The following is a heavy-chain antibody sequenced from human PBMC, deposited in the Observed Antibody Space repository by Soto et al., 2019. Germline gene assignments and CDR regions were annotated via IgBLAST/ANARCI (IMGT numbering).Heavy chain of an antibody. CDR3: ARDKGRVTGYGMDV. CDR2: IWYDGSNK. J-gene: IGHJ6*02. D-gene: IGHD4-4*01. V-gene: IGHV3-33*01. Sequence: QVQLVESGGGVVQPGRSLRLSCAASGFTFSSYGMHWVRQAPGKGLEWVAVIWYDGSNKYYADSVKGRFTISRDNSKNTLYLQMNSLRAEDTAVYYCARDKGRVTGYGMDVWGQGTTVTVSS. CDR1: GFTFSSYG.